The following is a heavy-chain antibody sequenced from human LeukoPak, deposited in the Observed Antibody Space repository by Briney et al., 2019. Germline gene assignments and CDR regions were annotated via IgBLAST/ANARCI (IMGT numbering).Heavy chain of an antibody. CDR1: GFTFSSYG. V-gene: IGHV3-30*18. CDR3: AKGEAVAGIFYYYYMDV. J-gene: IGHJ6*03. Sequence: PGGSLRLSCAASGFTFSSYGMHWVRQAPGKGLEWVAVISYDGSNKYYADSVKGRFTISRDNSKNTLYLQMNSLRAEDTAVYYCAKGEAVAGIFYYYYMDVWGKGTTVTVSS. D-gene: IGHD6-19*01. CDR2: ISYDGSNK.